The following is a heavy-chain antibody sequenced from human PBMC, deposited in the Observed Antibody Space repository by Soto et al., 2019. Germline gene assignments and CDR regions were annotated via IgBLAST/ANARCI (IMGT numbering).Heavy chain of an antibody. J-gene: IGHJ4*02. CDR2: ISTSGNTK. CDR1: RFTFSDYY. CDR3: ARADGSGSYYTY. D-gene: IGHD3-10*01. V-gene: IGHV3-11*01. Sequence: PGGSLRLSCAASRFTFSDYYMSWIRQAPGKGLEWVSYISTSGNTKYYADSVKGRFTISRDNAKNSLYLQMNSLRAEDTAVYYCARADGSGSYYTYWGQGTLVTVSS.